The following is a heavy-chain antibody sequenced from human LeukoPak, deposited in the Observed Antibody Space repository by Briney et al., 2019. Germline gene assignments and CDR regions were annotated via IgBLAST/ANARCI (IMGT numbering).Heavy chain of an antibody. J-gene: IGHJ3*02. CDR3: ARETTTQAFDI. CDR1: GGSISSYY. Sequence: SETLSLTCTVSGGSISSYYWSWIRQPPGKGLEWIGYIYYSGSTNHNPSLKSRVTISVDTSKNQFSLKLSSVTAADTAVYYCARETTTQAFDIWGQGTMVTVSS. D-gene: IGHD4-11*01. V-gene: IGHV4-59*01. CDR2: IYYSGST.